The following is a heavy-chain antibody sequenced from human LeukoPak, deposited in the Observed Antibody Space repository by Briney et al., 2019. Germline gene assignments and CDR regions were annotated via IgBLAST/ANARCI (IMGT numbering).Heavy chain of an antibody. V-gene: IGHV3-21*01. CDR3: AREREYSNYHFDY. CDR2: ISSSSSYI. Sequence: NPGGSLRLSCAASGFTFSSYSMNWVRQAPGKGLEWVSSISSSSSYIYYADSVKGRFTISRDNAKNSLYLQMNSLRAGDTAVYYCAREREYSNYHFDYWGQGTLVTVSS. J-gene: IGHJ4*02. CDR1: GFTFSSYS. D-gene: IGHD4-11*01.